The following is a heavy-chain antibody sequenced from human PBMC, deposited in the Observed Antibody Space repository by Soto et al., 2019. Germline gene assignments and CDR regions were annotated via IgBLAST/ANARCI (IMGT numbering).Heavy chain of an antibody. J-gene: IGHJ6*02. CDR2: IYYSGST. V-gene: IGHV4-61*01. Sequence: QVQLQESGPGLVKPSETLSLTCTVSGGSVSSGSYYWSWIRQPPGKGLEWIGYIYYSGSTNYNPSLKSPVTISVCTSQNHFSLNLSSVTAADTAVYYCASVTRTCISTSCHRYYYGMDVWGQGTTVTVSS. D-gene: IGHD2-2*02. CDR1: GGSVSSGSYY. CDR3: ASVTRTCISTSCHRYYYGMDV.